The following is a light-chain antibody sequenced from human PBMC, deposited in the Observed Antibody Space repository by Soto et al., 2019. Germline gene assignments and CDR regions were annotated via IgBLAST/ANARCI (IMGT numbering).Light chain of an antibody. J-gene: IGKJ4*01. Sequence: EIVLTQSPGTLSVSPGERVALSCRASQSVGRNFLAWYQHKPGQAPRLLIHGASTSATGIPDRFSGSGSGTDFTLTISRLEPEDFAVFYCQQYASSPLTFGGGTKVETK. CDR1: QSVGRNF. V-gene: IGKV3-20*01. CDR3: QQYASSPLT. CDR2: GAS.